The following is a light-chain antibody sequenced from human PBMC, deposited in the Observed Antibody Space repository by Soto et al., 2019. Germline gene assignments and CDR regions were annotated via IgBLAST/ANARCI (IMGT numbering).Light chain of an antibody. V-gene: IGLV1-40*01. CDR3: SSYAGSYILVV. J-gene: IGLJ3*02. Sequence: QSALTQPPSVSGAPGQRVTISCTGSSSNIGAGYDVHWYRQLPGTAPKLLIYGNTNRPSGVPDRFSGSKSGTSASLAITGLQAEDEADYYCSSYAGSYILVVFGGGTQLTVL. CDR1: SSNIGAGYD. CDR2: GNT.